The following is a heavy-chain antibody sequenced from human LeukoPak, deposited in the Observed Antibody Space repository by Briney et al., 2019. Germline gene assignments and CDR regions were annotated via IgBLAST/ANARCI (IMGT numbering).Heavy chain of an antibody. CDR2: IYYSGRI. Sequence: SETLSLTCTVSGGYISSSSYYWGWVRQPPGKGLEWIGDIYYSGRIYYSSSLKSRLTISLDTSKNQFSLKVNSVTAADTAVYYCARRRYYDSTGYLDWGQGTLVSISP. CDR1: GGYISSSSYY. V-gene: IGHV4-39*01. J-gene: IGHJ1*01. CDR3: ARRRYYDSTGYLD. D-gene: IGHD3-22*01.